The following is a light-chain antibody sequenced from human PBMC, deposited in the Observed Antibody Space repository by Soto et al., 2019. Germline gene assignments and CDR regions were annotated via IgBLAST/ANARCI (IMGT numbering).Light chain of an antibody. Sequence: EIVLTQSPATLSLSPGERATLSCRASQSVSGNLAWYQQKPGQAPRLLMYDTSNRATGIPARFSGSGSGTDFTLTISSLEPEDFAVYYCQQRGNWPLTFGGGTKVEI. J-gene: IGKJ4*01. V-gene: IGKV3-11*01. CDR1: QSVSGN. CDR3: QQRGNWPLT. CDR2: DTS.